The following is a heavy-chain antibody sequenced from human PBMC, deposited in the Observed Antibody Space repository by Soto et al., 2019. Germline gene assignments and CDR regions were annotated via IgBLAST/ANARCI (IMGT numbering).Heavy chain of an antibody. V-gene: IGHV3-48*01. CDR3: ARFAEGATFYY. J-gene: IGHJ4*02. CDR2: ISSSSSTI. Sequence: PGGSLRLSCAASGFTFSSYSMNWVRQVPGKGLEWVSYISSSSSTIYYADSVKGRFTISRDNAKNSLYLQMNSLRAEDTAVYYCARFAEGATFYYCGQGTLVTVSA. D-gene: IGHD1-26*01. CDR1: GFTFSSYS.